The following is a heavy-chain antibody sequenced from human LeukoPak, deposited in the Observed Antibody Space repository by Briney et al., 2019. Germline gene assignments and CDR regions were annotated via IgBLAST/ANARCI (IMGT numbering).Heavy chain of an antibody. J-gene: IGHJ4*02. D-gene: IGHD1-26*01. CDR1: GGTFSSYA. Sequence: ASVKVSCKASGGTFSSYAISWVRQAPGQGLEWMGRIIPIFGTANYAQKFQGRVTITTDESTSTAYMELSSLRSEDTAVYYCASGEPYSGSYGDYWGQGTLDTVSS. CDR2: IIPIFGTA. CDR3: ASGEPYSGSYGDY. V-gene: IGHV1-69*05.